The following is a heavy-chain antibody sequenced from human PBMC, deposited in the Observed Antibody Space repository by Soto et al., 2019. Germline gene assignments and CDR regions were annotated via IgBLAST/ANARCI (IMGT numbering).Heavy chain of an antibody. Sequence: SETLSLTCTVSGGSISSGDYYWSWIRQPPGKGLEWIGYIYYSGSTYYNPSLKSRVTISVDTSKNQFSLKLSSVTAADTAVYYCARAGYCSGGSCLLGTPYNWFDPWGQGTLVTVSS. J-gene: IGHJ5*02. CDR2: IYYSGST. D-gene: IGHD2-15*01. V-gene: IGHV4-30-4*01. CDR3: ARAGYCSGGSCLLGTPYNWFDP. CDR1: GGSISSGDYY.